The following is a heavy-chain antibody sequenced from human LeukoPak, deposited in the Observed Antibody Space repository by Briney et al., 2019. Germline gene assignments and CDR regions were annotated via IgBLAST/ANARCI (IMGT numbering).Heavy chain of an antibody. Sequence: SETLSLTRAVYGGSFSGYYWSWIRQPPGKGLEWIGEINHSGSTNYNPSLKSRVTISVDTSKNQFSLKLSSVTAADTAVYYCARPRHRPRLLSYNWFDPWGQGTLVTVSS. CDR3: ARPRHRPRLLSYNWFDP. D-gene: IGHD3-16*01. CDR1: GGSFSGYY. CDR2: INHSGST. J-gene: IGHJ5*02. V-gene: IGHV4-34*01.